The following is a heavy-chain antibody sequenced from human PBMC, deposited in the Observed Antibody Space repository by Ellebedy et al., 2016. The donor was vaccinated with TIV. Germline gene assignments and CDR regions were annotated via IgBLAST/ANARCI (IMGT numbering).Heavy chain of an antibody. J-gene: IGHJ3*02. D-gene: IGHD3-3*01. CDR3: ARDSLDGTIFGVVIPFDI. V-gene: IGHV1-2*02. CDR1: GYTFTDYH. CDR2: IYPKSGVT. Sequence: ASVKVSXXASGYTFTDYHMHWVRQAPGQGLEWMGWIYPKSGVTKYAQNFQGRVTMTRDTSINTAYMELSRLRSDDTAVYYCARDSLDGTIFGVVIPFDIWGQGTMVTVSS.